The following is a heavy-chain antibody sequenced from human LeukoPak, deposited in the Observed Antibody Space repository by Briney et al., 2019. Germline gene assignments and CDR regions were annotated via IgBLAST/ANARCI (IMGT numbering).Heavy chain of an antibody. CDR2: IYTSGST. CDR3: AREVGYYDSSTNAFDI. V-gene: IGHV4-4*07. Sequence: TSETLSLTCTVSGGSISSYYCSWIRQPAGKGLEWIGRIYTSGSTNYNPSLKSRVTISVDTSKNQFSLKLSSVTAADTAVYYCAREVGYYDSSTNAFDIWGQGTMVTVSS. D-gene: IGHD3-22*01. J-gene: IGHJ3*02. CDR1: GGSISSYY.